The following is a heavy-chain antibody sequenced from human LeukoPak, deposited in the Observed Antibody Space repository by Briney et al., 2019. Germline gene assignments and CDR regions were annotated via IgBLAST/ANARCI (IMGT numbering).Heavy chain of an antibody. CDR2: ISYTSRAR. CDR1: GFTFSSYN. J-gene: IGHJ4*02. CDR3: ARAYCSSTSCFG. V-gene: IGHV3-48*01. D-gene: IGHD2-2*01. Sequence: PGGSLRLSCAASGFTFSSYNMNWVRQAPGKGLEWVSSISYTSRARYYADSVKGRFTTSRDNVKNSLYLQMDSLRVEDTAVYYCARAYCSSTSCFGWGQGTLVTVSS.